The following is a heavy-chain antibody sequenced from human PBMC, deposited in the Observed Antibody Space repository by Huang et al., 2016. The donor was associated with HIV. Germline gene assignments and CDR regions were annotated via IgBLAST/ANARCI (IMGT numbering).Heavy chain of an antibody. J-gene: IGHJ5*01. V-gene: IGHV1-18*01. CDR3: ARDHWYPLQNWFDL. D-gene: IGHD1-1*01. CDR1: GYIFTKYG. CDR2: ISPYNGNT. Sequence: QVELVQSGAEVKRPGASVRVSCKAAGYIFTKYGINWVRQAPGQGLEWMGWISPYNGNTNYAEKFQCRVTLTRDTSATTAYMELRDVTSADTAVYYCARDHWYPLQNWFDLWGQGTLVTVSS.